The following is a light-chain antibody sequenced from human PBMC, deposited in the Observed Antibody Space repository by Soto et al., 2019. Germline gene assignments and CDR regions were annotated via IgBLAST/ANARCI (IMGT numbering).Light chain of an antibody. CDR2: GVS. CDR3: QHYINLPLT. CDR1: QSVRSD. V-gene: IGKV3-15*01. Sequence: IVMTHSPATLSVAPGEEATLSCRPRQSVRSDLAWYQPKPGLAPRLLIYGVSTRATGIPVRFSGGGSGTEFTLALSCLQSGDSAIYYCQHYINLPLTFGGGTEVDIQ. J-gene: IGKJ4*02.